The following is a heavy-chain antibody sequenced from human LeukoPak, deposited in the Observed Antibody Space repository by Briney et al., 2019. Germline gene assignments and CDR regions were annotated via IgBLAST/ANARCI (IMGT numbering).Heavy chain of an antibody. CDR2: IYSGGST. D-gene: IGHD5-24*01. CDR3: ARGGDGYLYYLDY. V-gene: IGHV3-66*01. Sequence: PGGSLRLSCAASGFTVSSYYMTWVRQAPGKGLEWVSVIYSGGSTYYAESLKGRFTISRDNSKNTLYLQMNSLRAEDTAVYYCARGGDGYLYYLDYWGQGTLVTVSS. CDR1: GFTVSSYY. J-gene: IGHJ4*02.